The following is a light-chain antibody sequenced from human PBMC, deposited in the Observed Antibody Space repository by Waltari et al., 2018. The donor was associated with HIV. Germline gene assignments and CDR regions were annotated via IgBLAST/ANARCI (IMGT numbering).Light chain of an antibody. CDR1: DSNIGSHA. CDR3: AAWDDGLNGVI. J-gene: IGLJ2*01. V-gene: IGLV1-36*01. Sequence: QSVLTQSPSVSEAPGQSVTISCSGSDSNIGSHAVTWYQQFPGKPPRLLVYKDDLMLSGVSGRLSASKSGTSASLAINDLQAEHESRYYCAAWDDGLNGVIVGGGTKVTVL. CDR2: KDD.